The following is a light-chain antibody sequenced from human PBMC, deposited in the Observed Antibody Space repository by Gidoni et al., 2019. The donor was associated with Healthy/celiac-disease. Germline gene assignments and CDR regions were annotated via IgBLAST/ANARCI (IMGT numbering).Light chain of an antibody. V-gene: IGLV1-47*01. CDR1: SSNIGSNY. Sequence: QTVLPQPPAASGTPGQRVTISCSGSSSNIGSNYVYWYQQLPCTAPKLIIHMNNQRPSGVPDRFSGSKSGTSASLAIRALRSEDEVDYYCAACDASLSGRVFGGGTKLTVL. CDR2: MNN. J-gene: IGLJ3*02. CDR3: AACDASLSGRV.